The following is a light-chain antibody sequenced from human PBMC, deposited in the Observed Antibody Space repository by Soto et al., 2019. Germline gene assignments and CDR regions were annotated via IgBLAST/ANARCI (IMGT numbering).Light chain of an antibody. CDR2: SNY. CDR3: AVWDDSLVV. Sequence: QSVLTQPPSASGTPGQRVTISCSGASSHIATNAVNWYQQLPGTAPKLLIYSNYQRPSGVPDRFSGSKSGTSASLAISGLQSEDEADYYCAVWDDSLVVFGGGTKLTVL. J-gene: IGLJ2*01. CDR1: SSHIATNA. V-gene: IGLV1-44*01.